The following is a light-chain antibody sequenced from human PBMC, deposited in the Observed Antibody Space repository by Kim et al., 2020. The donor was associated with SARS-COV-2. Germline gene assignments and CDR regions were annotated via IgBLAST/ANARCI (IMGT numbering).Light chain of an antibody. V-gene: IGKV1-17*03. Sequence: IQMTQSPSAMSASVGDRVTITCRASQGINNYLAWFQQTPGKAPKRLIYGASSLQSGVPSRFSGSGSGTDFTLTISSLQPEDFATYYCLQHYNYPLTFGGGTKVEIK. CDR1: QGINNY. CDR3: LQHYNYPLT. CDR2: GAS. J-gene: IGKJ4*01.